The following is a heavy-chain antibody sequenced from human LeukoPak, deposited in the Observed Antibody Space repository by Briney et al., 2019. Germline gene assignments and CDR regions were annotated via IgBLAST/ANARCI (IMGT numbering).Heavy chain of an antibody. D-gene: IGHD3-10*01. CDR3: AKDLPQFWVGELNLDY. CDR2: ISGSGGST. CDR1: GFTFSSYA. Sequence: SGGSLRLSCAASGFTFSSYAMSWVRQAPGKGLEWVSAISGSGGSTYYADSVKGRFAISRDNSKNTLYLQMDSLRAEDTAVYYCAKDLPQFWVGELNLDYWGQGTLVTVSS. J-gene: IGHJ4*02. V-gene: IGHV3-23*01.